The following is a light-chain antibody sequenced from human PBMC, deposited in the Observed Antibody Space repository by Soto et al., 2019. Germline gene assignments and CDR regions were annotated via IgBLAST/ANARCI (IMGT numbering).Light chain of an antibody. Sequence: DIQMTQSPSSLSASVGDRVTITCQASQDISKYLNWYQQKPGKAPKLLIYDTSNLETGVPSRFSGSGSGTDYTFTISSLQPEDIATYYCQHYNNLPPTWTFGQGTKVEIQ. V-gene: IGKV1-33*01. CDR3: QHYNNLPPTWT. J-gene: IGKJ1*01. CDR1: QDISKY. CDR2: DTS.